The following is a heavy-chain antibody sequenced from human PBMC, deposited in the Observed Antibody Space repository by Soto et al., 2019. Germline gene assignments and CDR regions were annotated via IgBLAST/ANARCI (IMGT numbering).Heavy chain of an antibody. D-gene: IGHD2-15*01. CDR1: GFTFSNYA. CDR2: ISSNGFST. V-gene: IGHV3-64*01. J-gene: IGHJ2*01. CDR3: ARKGSATTASNWYFDL. Sequence: EVQLVESGGALVQPGGSLRLSCAASGFTFSNYAIHWVRQAPGKGLEFVSAISSNGFSTYYANSVKGRFTISRDNSKNTVHLQMGSLRTEDMAVYYCARKGSATTASNWYFDLWGRGTQVTVSS.